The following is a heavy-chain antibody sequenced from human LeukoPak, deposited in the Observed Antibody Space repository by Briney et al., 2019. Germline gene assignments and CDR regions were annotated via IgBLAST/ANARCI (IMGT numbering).Heavy chain of an antibody. V-gene: IGHV3-30*02. CDR2: IRYDGSNK. D-gene: IGHD6-19*01. CDR1: GFTFSSYG. J-gene: IGHJ3*02. CDR3: ARSYSSGWYDDACDI. Sequence: GGSLRLSCAASGFTFSSYGMHWVRQAPGKGLEWVAFIRYDGSNKYYADSVKGRFTISRDNSKNTLYLQMNSLRAEDTAVYYCARSYSSGWYDDACDIWGQGTMVTVSS.